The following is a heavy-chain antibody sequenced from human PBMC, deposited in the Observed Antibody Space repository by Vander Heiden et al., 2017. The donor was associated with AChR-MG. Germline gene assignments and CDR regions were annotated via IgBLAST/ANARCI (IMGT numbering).Heavy chain of an antibody. Sequence: QVQLQESGPGLVKPSETLSLTCTVSGGSLSHYYWSWIRQPPGKRLEWLGDIYYSGSTNYNPSLKSRVSISIDTSKNQFSLKLNSVTAADTAVYYCARLEYYGSANGLFDYWGQGTLVTVSS. V-gene: IGHV4-59*01. J-gene: IGHJ4*02. D-gene: IGHD3-10*01. CDR3: ARLEYYGSANGLFDY. CDR2: IYYSGST. CDR1: GGSLSHYY.